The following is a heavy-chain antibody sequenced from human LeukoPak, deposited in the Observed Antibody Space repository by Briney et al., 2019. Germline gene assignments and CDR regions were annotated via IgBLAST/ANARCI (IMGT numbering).Heavy chain of an antibody. V-gene: IGHV4-59*01. CDR1: GGSISSYY. CDR2: IYYSGST. J-gene: IGHJ5*02. D-gene: IGHD4-17*01. Sequence: SETLSLTCTVSGGSISSYYWSWIRQPPGKGLEWIGYIYYSGSTNYNPSLKSRVTISVDTSKNQFSLKLSSVTAADTAVYYCARENYDDYDTLWFDPWGQGTLVTVSS. CDR3: ARENYDDYDTLWFDP.